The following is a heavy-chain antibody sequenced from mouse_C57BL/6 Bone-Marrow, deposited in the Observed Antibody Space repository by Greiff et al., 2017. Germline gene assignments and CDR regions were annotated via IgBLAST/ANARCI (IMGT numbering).Heavy chain of an antibody. CDR2: IRSKSSNYAT. Sequence: DVMLVESGGGLVQPKGSLKLSCAASGFTFNTYAMHWVRQAPGKGLEWVARIRSKSSNYATYYADSVKDRFTISRDDSQSMLYLQMNNLKTEDTAMYYCVRDGSLLWLRFAMDYWGQGTSVTVSS. V-gene: IGHV10-3*01. D-gene: IGHD2-2*01. CDR3: VRDGSLLWLRFAMDY. J-gene: IGHJ4*01. CDR1: GFTFNTYA.